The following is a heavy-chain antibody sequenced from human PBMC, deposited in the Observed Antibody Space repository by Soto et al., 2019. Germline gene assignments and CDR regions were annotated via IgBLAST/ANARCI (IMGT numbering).Heavy chain of an antibody. V-gene: IGHV3-23*01. CDR3: ARRRTWSNWFDP. J-gene: IGHJ5*02. CDR1: GFTFSSYA. Sequence: GGSLRLSCAASGFTFSSYAMSWVRQAPGKGLERVSAISGSGDSRYYADSVKGRFTISRDNSKNTLYLQMNSLRSEDTAVYYCARRRTWSNWFDPWGQGTLVTVSS. D-gene: IGHD3-3*01. CDR2: ISGSGDSR.